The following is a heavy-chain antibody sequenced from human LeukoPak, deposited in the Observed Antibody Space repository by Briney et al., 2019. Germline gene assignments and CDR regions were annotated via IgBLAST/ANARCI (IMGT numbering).Heavy chain of an antibody. J-gene: IGHJ5*02. CDR1: GYTFTGYY. CDR2: INPNSGGT. CDR3: ARNRKYHDFWTRRSWFDP. Sequence: GASVKVSCKASGYTFTGYYMHWVRQAPGQGLEWMGWINPNSGGTNYAQKFQGRVTMTRDTSISTAYMELSRLRSDDTAVYYCARNRKYHDFWTRRSWFDPWGQGTLVTVSS. D-gene: IGHD3-3*01. V-gene: IGHV1-2*02.